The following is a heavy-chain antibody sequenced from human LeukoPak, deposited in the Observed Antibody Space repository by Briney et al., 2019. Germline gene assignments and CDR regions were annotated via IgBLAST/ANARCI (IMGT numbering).Heavy chain of an antibody. D-gene: IGHD2-2*01. CDR2: ISSSSSTI. V-gene: IGHV3-48*04. CDR3: ARVSSTSFNWFDP. Sequence: PGGSLRLSCAASGFTFSSYSMNWVRQAPGKGLEWVSYISSSSSTIYYADSVKGRFTISRDSAKNSLYLQMNSLRAEDTAVYYCARVSSTSFNWFDPWGQGTLVTVSS. CDR1: GFTFSSYS. J-gene: IGHJ5*02.